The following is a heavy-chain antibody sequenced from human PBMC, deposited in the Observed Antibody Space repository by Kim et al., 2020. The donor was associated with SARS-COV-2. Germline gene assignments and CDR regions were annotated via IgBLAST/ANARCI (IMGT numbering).Heavy chain of an antibody. D-gene: IGHD6-25*01. CDR2: INDSGGST. J-gene: IGHJ4*02. Sequence: GGSLRLSCAASGFTFSTYAMSWVRQAPGKGLEWVSAINDSGGSTYYADSVTGRFTISRDNSKNTLYLQMNSLRAEDTAVYYCAKDLAPGGDWGQGTLVTVSS. V-gene: IGHV3-23*01. CDR1: GFTFSTYA. CDR3: AKDLAPGGD.